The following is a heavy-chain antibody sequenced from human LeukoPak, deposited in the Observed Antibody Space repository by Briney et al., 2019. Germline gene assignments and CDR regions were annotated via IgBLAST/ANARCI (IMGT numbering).Heavy chain of an antibody. V-gene: IGHV3-20*04. Sequence: GGSLRLSCAASGFTFDDYGMSWVRQAPGKGLEWVSGINWNGGSTGYADSVKGRFTISRDNAKNSLFLQMNSLRAEDTAVYYCARDRMTTVTNDAFDIWGQGTMVTVSS. D-gene: IGHD4-17*01. CDR1: GFTFDDYG. CDR2: INWNGGST. J-gene: IGHJ3*02. CDR3: ARDRMTTVTNDAFDI.